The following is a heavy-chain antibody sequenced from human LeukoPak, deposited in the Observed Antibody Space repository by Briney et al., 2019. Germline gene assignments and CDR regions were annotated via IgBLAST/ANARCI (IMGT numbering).Heavy chain of an antibody. CDR3: AKDAADECYFDY. J-gene: IGHJ4*02. V-gene: IGHV3-23*01. Sequence: PGGSLRLSCAASGFTFSSYGMSWVRHAPGKGLGWVSAISGSGGSTYYADSVKGRLTISRDNSKNTLYLQMNSLRAEDTAVYYCAKDAADECYFDYWGQGTLVTVSS. CDR1: GFTFSSYG. D-gene: IGHD3-3*01. CDR2: ISGSGGST.